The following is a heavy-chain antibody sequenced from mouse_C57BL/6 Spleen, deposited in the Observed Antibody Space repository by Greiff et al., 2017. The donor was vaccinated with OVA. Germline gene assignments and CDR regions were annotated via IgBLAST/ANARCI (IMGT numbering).Heavy chain of an antibody. V-gene: IGHV1-50*01. J-gene: IGHJ1*03. CDR3: ARYLSDWYFDV. D-gene: IGHD5-1*01. CDR2: IDPSDSYT. Sequence: QVQLKQPGAELVKPGASVKLSCKASGYTFTSYWMQWVKQRPGQGLEWIGEIDPSDSYTNYNQKFKGKATLTVDTSSSTAYMQLSSLTSEDSAVYYCARYLSDWYFDVWGTGTTVTVSS. CDR1: GYTFTSYW.